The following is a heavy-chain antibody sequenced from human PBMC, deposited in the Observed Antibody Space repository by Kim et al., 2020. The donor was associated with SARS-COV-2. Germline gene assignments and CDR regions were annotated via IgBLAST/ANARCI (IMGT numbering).Heavy chain of an antibody. CDR3: ARRSIAARRHWFDP. CDR2: IYYSGST. CDR1: GGSISSSSYY. D-gene: IGHD6-6*01. Sequence: SETLSLTCTVSGGSISSSSYYWGWIRQPPGKGLEWIGSIYYSGSTYYNPSLKSRVTISVDTSKNQFSLKLSSVTAADTAVYYCARRSIAARRHWFDPWGQGTLVTVSS. J-gene: IGHJ5*02. V-gene: IGHV4-39*01.